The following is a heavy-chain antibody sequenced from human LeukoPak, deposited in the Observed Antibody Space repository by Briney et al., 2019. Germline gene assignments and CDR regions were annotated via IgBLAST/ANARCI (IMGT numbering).Heavy chain of an antibody. J-gene: IGHJ4*02. CDR2: INHSGST. V-gene: IGHV4-34*01. CDR1: GGSFSGYY. D-gene: IGHD3-10*01. Sequence: SETLSLTCAVYGGSFSGYYWSWIRQPPGKGLEWIGEINHSGSTNYNPSLKSRVTISVDKPKNQFSLKLSSVTAADTAVYYCARRGIKGTDYWGRGTLVTVSS. CDR3: ARRGIKGTDY.